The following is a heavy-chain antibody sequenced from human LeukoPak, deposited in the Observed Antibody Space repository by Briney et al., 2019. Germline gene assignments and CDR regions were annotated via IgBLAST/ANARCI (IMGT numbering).Heavy chain of an antibody. J-gene: IGHJ6*03. CDR1: GGTFSSYA. CDR3: ARSPYNWNSGGNYYYMDV. Sequence: SVKVSCKASGGTFSSYAISWVRQAPGQGLEWMGRIIPIFGTANYAQKLQGRVTMTTDTSTSTAYMELRSLRSDDTAVYYCARSPYNWNSGGNYYYMDVWGKGTTVTVSS. D-gene: IGHD1-7*01. V-gene: IGHV1-69*05. CDR2: IIPIFGTA.